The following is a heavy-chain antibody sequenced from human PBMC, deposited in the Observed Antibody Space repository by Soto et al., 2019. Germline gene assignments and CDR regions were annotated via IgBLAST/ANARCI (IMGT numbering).Heavy chain of an antibody. Sequence: QVQLVQSGAEVKKPGSSVKVSCKASGGTFSSYAISWVRQAPGQGLEWMGGIIPIFGTANYAQKFQGRVTITADESTSTAYMELSSLRSEDTAVYYCARGGSGSRSEYSYYGMDVWGQGTTVTVSS. V-gene: IGHV1-69*12. CDR3: ARGGSGSRSEYSYYGMDV. J-gene: IGHJ6*02. D-gene: IGHD1-26*01. CDR2: IIPIFGTA. CDR1: GGTFSSYA.